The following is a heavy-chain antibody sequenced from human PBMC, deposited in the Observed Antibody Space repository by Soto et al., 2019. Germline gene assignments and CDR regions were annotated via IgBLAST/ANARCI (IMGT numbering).Heavy chain of an antibody. CDR3: ASPLGWRAAFDI. V-gene: IGHV3-7*01. D-gene: IGHD2-15*01. Sequence: GSLRLFCAASGFIFSSYWMSWVRQAPGKGLEWVANIKQDGSDEYYVDSVKGRFTISRDNAKNSLYLQMNSLRAEDTAVYYCASPLGWRAAFDIWGQGTLVTVSS. J-gene: IGHJ3*02. CDR1: GFIFSSYW. CDR2: IKQDGSDE.